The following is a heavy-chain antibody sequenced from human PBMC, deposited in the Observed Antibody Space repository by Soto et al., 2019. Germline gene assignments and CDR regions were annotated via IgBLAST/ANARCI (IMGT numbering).Heavy chain of an antibody. CDR1: GGSISSYY. CDR2: IYYSGST. J-gene: IGHJ5*02. V-gene: IGHV4-59*01. CDR3: ARVSIFGVVPNWFDP. Sequence: PSETLSLTCTVSGGSISSYYWSWIRQPPGKGLEWIGYIYYSGSTNYNPSLKSRVTISVDTSKNQFSLKLSSVTAADTAVYYCARVSIFGVVPNWFDPWGQGTLVTVSS. D-gene: IGHD3-3*01.